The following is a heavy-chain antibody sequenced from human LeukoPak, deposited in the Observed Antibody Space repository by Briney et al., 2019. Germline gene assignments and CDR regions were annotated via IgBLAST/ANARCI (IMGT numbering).Heavy chain of an antibody. CDR2: IIPIFGTA. Sequence: SVKVSCKASGGTFSSYAISWERQPPGQGLEWMGGIIPIFGTANYAQKFQGRVTITADESTSTAYMELSSLRSEDTAVYYCATTTVVMVRVYYFDYWGQGTLVTVSS. CDR3: ATTTVVMVRVYYFDY. V-gene: IGHV1-69*13. CDR1: GGTFSSYA. J-gene: IGHJ4*02. D-gene: IGHD4-23*01.